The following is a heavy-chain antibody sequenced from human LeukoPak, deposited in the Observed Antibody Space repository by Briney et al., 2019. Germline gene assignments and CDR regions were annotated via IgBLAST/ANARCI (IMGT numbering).Heavy chain of an antibody. CDR3: ARVRRYCSSTSCYFFAFDI. CDR1: GGSISSYY. CDR2: IYYSGST. V-gene: IGHV4-59*01. D-gene: IGHD2-2*01. Sequence: SETLSLTCTVSGGSISSYYWSWIRQPPGKGLEWIGYIYYSGSTNYNPSLKSRVTISVDTSKNQFSLKLSSVTAADTAVYYCARVRRYCSSTSCYFFAFDIWGQGTMVTVSS. J-gene: IGHJ3*02.